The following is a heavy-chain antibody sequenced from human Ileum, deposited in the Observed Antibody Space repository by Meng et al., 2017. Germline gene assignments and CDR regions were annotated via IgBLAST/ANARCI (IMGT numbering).Heavy chain of an antibody. V-gene: IGHV3-7*01. CDR1: GASSTSFY. CDR2: IKQDGSEK. Sequence: ETLSLTCAIFGASSTSFYCTWLRQAPGKGLECVANIKQDGSEKYYVDSVKGRFTISRENAKNSLYLQMNSLSAEDTAVYYCARLYGSGILYWGQGTLVTVSS. D-gene: IGHD3-10*01. J-gene: IGHJ4*02. CDR3: ARLYGSGILY.